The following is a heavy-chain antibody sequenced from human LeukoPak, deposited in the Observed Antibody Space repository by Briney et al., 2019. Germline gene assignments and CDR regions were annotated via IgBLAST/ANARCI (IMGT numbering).Heavy chain of an antibody. J-gene: IGHJ4*02. Sequence: GSLRLSCAASGFTFSTYAMSWVRQAPGKGLEWVSVISGSGDSTYYADSVRGRFTISRDNSKNTLYLQMNSLRAEDTAVYYCARADLGQQLGGYWGQGTLVTVSS. CDR2: ISGSGDST. CDR3: ARADLGQQLGGY. D-gene: IGHD6-13*01. V-gene: IGHV3-23*01. CDR1: GFTFSTYA.